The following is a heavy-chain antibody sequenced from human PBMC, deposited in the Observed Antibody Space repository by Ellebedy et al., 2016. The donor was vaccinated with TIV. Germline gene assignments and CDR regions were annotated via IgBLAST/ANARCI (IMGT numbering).Heavy chain of an antibody. CDR3: ANLPALMSSSYYYYGMDV. V-gene: IGHV3-30-3*01. CDR1: GLTFNTYA. D-gene: IGHD3-10*01. Sequence: GGSLRLSCAASGLTFNTYAMHWVRQAPGKGLEWVAVVSYAGDDKHYADSVKGRSTISRDDSKNTLYLQMNSLRAEDTAVYYCANLPALMSSSYYYYGMDVWGQGTTVTVSS. J-gene: IGHJ6*02. CDR2: VSYAGDDK.